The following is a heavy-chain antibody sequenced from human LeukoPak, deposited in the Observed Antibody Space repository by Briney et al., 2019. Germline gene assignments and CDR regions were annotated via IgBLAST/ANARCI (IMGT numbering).Heavy chain of an antibody. CDR2: IYYSGST. D-gene: IGHD3-10*01. V-gene: IGHV4-30-4*08. CDR3: ARGRGLKDAFDI. CDR1: GGSISSGDYY. Sequence: SQTLSLTCTVSGGSISSGDYYWSWIRQPPGKGLEWIGYIYYSGSTYYNPSLKSRVTISVDTSKNQFSLKLSSVTAADTAVYYCARGRGLKDAFDIWGQGTMVTVSS. J-gene: IGHJ3*02.